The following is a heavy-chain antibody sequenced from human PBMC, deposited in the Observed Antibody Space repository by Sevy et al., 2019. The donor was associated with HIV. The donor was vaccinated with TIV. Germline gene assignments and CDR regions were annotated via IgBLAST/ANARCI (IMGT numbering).Heavy chain of an antibody. Sequence: ASVKVSCKVSGYTLTEFAMHWVRQAPGKGLEWMGTFDPEDDETMYAQKFQGRLTLTEDTSTDTAYMELSSLRSEDTAVYYCATTKDYYETSGYPVDYWGPGTLVTVSS. CDR3: ATTKDYYETSGYPVDY. CDR2: FDPEDDET. CDR1: GYTLTEFA. J-gene: IGHJ4*02. V-gene: IGHV1-24*01. D-gene: IGHD3-22*01.